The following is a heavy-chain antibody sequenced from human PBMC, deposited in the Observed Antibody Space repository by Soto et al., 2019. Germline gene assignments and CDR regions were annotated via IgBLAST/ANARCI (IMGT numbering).Heavy chain of an antibody. V-gene: IGHV5-51*01. D-gene: IGHD1-26*01. CDR2: IYPGDSDT. Sequence: WESLKISCKDSGYRFTSYWIGWVRQMPGKGLEWMGVIYPGDSDTRYSPSFQGQVTISVDKSISTAYLQGSNLKASDTAMYYCARVRIKLGDFRSFDYWGQGTLVTVSS. CDR1: GYRFTSYW. CDR3: ARVRIKLGDFRSFDY. J-gene: IGHJ4*02.